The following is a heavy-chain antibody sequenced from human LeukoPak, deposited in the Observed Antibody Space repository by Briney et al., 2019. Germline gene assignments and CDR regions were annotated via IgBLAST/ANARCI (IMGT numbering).Heavy chain of an antibody. V-gene: IGHV1-69*04. CDR1: GGTFNNYA. Sequence: AASVKVSCKASGGTFNNYAINWVRQAPGQGLEWMGRIIPILDITNYAGKFRGRVTITADQSTGTAWMELSSLRSEDMAVYYCPRDPPNYYGISGYGMDFWGQGTTVTVSS. D-gene: IGHD3-10*01. CDR2: IIPILDIT. J-gene: IGHJ6*02. CDR3: PRDPPNYYGISGYGMDF.